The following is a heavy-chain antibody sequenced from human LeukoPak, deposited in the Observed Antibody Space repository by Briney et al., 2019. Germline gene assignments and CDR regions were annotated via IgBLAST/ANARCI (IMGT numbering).Heavy chain of an antibody. J-gene: IGHJ5*02. CDR1: GGPFSGYY. V-gene: IGHV4-34*01. CDR2: INHSGST. CDR3: ARGLLSA. Sequence: SETLSLTCAVYGGPFSGYYWSWIRQPPGKGLEWIGEINHSGSTNYNPSLKSRVTISVDTSKNQFSLKLSSVTAADTAVYYCARGLLSAWGQGTLVTVSS.